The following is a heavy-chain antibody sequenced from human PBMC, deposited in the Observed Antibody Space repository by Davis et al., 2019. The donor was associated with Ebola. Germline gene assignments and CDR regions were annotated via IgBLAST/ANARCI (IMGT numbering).Heavy chain of an antibody. CDR3: ARDRYSDGSGYFFEQSN. D-gene: IGHD3-22*01. J-gene: IGHJ4*02. CDR1: GGTFSNYG. V-gene: IGHV1-69*13. CDR2: VITVFGTP. Sequence: SVKVSCKASGGTFSNYGISWVRQAPGQGLDWMGGVITVFGTPKYAQQFQAKVTITAVESTSTAYMELSSLRSEDTAMYYCARDRYSDGSGYFFEQSNWGQGTLVTVSS.